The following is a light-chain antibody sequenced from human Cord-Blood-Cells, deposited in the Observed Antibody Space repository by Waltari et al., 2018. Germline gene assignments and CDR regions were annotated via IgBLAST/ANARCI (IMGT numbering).Light chain of an antibody. Sequence: EIVLTQSPATVCLSPGERATLSCRASQSVSSYLAWYQQKPGQAPRLLISGASNKATGIQARFSVSGSGTDFTLNISILEPEDFAVYYCQQRSNWVITFGQGTRLEIK. CDR1: QSVSSY. J-gene: IGKJ5*01. CDR2: GAS. CDR3: QQRSNWVIT. V-gene: IGKV3-11*01.